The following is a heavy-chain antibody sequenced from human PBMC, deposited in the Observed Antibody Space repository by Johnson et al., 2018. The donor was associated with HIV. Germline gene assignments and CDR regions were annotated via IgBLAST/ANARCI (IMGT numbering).Heavy chain of an antibody. J-gene: IGHJ3*02. Sequence: WVAVISYDGSNKYYAASVKGRFTISRDNSKNTLYLQMNSLRAEDTAVYYCAREAYRAFDIWGQGTMVTVSS. CDR3: AREAYRAFDI. CDR2: ISYDGSNK. V-gene: IGHV3-30-3*01. D-gene: IGHD3-16*01.